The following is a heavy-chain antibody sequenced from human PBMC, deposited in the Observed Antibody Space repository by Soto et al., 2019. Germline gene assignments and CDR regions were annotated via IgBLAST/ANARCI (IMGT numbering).Heavy chain of an antibody. V-gene: IGHV6-1*01. D-gene: IGHD6-19*01. CDR2: TYYKSKWYY. CDR1: GDSVSSNTAA. CDR3: ARESSRGNELDAFVY. Sequence: PSQTLSLTCAISGDSVSSNTAAWHWIRQSPSRGLEWLGRTYYKSKWYYNYAVSVKSRINVNPDTSKNQFSLQLNSVTPEDTAVYYCARESSRGNELDAFVYWGQGTLVTVSS. J-gene: IGHJ4*02.